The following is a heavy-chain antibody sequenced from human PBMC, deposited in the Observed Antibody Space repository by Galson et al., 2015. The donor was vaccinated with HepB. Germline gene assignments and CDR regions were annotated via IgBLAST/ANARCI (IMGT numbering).Heavy chain of an antibody. CDR1: GYTFTSYG. D-gene: IGHD3-10*01. CDR2: ISAYNGNT. Sequence: VKVSCKASGYTFTSYGISWVRQAPGQGLEWMGWISAYNGNTNFAQKLQGRVTMTTDTSTSTAYMELRSLRSDDTAVYYCATNMVPRKGLDYWGQGTLVTVSS. V-gene: IGHV1-18*01. CDR3: ATNMVPRKGLDY. J-gene: IGHJ4*02.